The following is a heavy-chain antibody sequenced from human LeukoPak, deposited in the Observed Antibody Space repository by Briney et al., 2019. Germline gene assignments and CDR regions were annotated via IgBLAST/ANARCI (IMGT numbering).Heavy chain of an antibody. Sequence: GGSLRLSRAAPGFMFSSYGIHWARQAPGKGLERVAAIWDDGGNKYYAESVRGRFTISRDNSKNTLYLQMNSPRVEDTAVYYCVRNQGAGISYFDFWGQGTQVTVSS. V-gene: IGHV3-33*01. CDR1: GFMFSSYG. D-gene: IGHD1-14*01. CDR3: VRNQGAGISYFDF. J-gene: IGHJ4*02. CDR2: IWDDGGNK.